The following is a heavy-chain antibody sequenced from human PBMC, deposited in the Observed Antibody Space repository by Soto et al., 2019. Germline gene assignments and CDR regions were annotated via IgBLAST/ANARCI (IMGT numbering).Heavy chain of an antibody. V-gene: IGHV1-69*13. CDR1: GGTFSSYA. CDR2: IIPIFGTA. J-gene: IGHJ6*02. Sequence: SVKVSCKASGGTFSSYAISWVRQAPGQGLEWMGGIIPIFGTANYAQKFQGRVTITADESTSVAYLQMSSLETEDTAVYYCTRDILIGNDYHGMDVWGQGTTVTVSS. D-gene: IGHD3-9*01. CDR3: TRDILIGNDYHGMDV.